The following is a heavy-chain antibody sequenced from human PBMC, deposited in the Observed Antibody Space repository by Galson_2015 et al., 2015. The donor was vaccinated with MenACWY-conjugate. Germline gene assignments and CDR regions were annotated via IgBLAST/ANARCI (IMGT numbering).Heavy chain of an antibody. J-gene: IGHJ6*02. V-gene: IGHV1-46*01. Sequence: SVKVSCKASGYTFTSYYMHWVRQAPGQGLEWMGIINPSGGSTSYAQKFQGRVTMTRDTSTCTVYMELSSLRSEDTAVYYCARDLAYSSGWHYYYYGMDVWGQGTTVTVSS. CDR1: GYTFTSYY. D-gene: IGHD6-19*01. CDR3: ARDLAYSSGWHYYYYGMDV. CDR2: INPSGGST.